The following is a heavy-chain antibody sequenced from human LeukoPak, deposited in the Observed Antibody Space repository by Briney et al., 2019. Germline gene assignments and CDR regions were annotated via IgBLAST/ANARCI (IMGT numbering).Heavy chain of an antibody. CDR2: ISYDGSNK. CDR1: RFTFSSYG. CDR3: AKDPSTAGRLFGYFDF. Sequence: PGMSLRLSCAASRFTFSSYGMHWVRQAPGKGLEWVAVISYDGSNKYYADPVKGRFTISRDNSKNTLYLQMNSLRAEDTAVYYCAKDPSTAGRLFGYFDFWGQGTLVTVSS. D-gene: IGHD6-13*01. V-gene: IGHV3-30*18. J-gene: IGHJ4*02.